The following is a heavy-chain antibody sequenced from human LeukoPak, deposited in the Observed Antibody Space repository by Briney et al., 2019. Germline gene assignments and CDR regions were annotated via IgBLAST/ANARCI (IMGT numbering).Heavy chain of an antibody. CDR1: GFTFNRNA. CDR3: VRRGDASSGWGDHDF. J-gene: IGHJ4*02. V-gene: IGHV3-23*01. Sequence: GGSLRLSCAASGFTFNRNAISWVRHAPGKGREWVSKIGGSGDKTFYADSVKGRFTISRDNSKNMVHLQMNSLTGEDTALYYCVRRGDASSGWGDHDFWGQGALVTVSS. CDR2: IGGSGDKT. D-gene: IGHD6-19*01.